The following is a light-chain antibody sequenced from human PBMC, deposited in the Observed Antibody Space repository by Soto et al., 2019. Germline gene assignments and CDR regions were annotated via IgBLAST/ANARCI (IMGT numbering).Light chain of an antibody. Sequence: DIQMTQSPSSLSASVGDRVTITCRASQSITRYLNWYQQKPGKAPKLLIYAASSLQSGVPSRFIGSASGTAFTLTISSLQPEDSATYYCQQSHTTPTFGQGTRLEIK. CDR1: QSITRY. CDR2: AAS. V-gene: IGKV1-39*01. CDR3: QQSHTTPT. J-gene: IGKJ5*01.